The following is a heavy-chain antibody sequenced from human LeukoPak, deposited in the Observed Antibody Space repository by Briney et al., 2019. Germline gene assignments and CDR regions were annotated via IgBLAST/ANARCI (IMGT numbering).Heavy chain of an antibody. Sequence: SETLSLTCTVSGDSVISGTSFWGWIRQHPGKGRERVGYIHHSGHTYDNPSLQSRVIISMDKSENQFSLKLNSVTAADTAVYYCARYCSSTSCPFDYWGPGALVTVSS. J-gene: IGHJ4*02. D-gene: IGHD2-2*01. CDR3: ARYCSSTSCPFDY. CDR2: IHHSGHT. CDR1: GDSVISGTSF. V-gene: IGHV4-31*03.